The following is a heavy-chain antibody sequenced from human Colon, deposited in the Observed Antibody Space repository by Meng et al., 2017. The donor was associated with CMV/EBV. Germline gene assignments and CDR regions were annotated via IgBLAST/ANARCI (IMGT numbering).Heavy chain of an antibody. CDR2: IYYSGTT. CDR3: ARDSGYDAPFDY. CDR1: GGSLSGGDFY. J-gene: IGHJ4*02. D-gene: IGHD5-12*01. V-gene: IGHV4-31*03. Sequence: TVSGGSLSGGDFYWNWIRQQPGKGLEWIGYIYYSGTTYYNQSLKSRAMISLDKSKNQFSLNLSSVTAADTAVYFGARDSGYDAPFDYWGQGTLVTVSS.